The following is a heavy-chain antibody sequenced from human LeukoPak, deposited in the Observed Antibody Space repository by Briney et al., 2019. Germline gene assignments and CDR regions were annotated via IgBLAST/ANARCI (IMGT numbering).Heavy chain of an antibody. J-gene: IGHJ2*01. V-gene: IGHV1-69*04. CDR3: ARESSSSVPWYFDL. D-gene: IGHD1-1*01. Sequence: GASVKVSCKASGGTFSSYAISWVRQAPGRGLEWMGRIIPILGIANYAQKFQGRVTITADKSTSTAYMELSSLRSEDTAVYYCARESSSSVPWYFDLWGRGTLVTVSS. CDR1: GGTFSSYA. CDR2: IIPILGIA.